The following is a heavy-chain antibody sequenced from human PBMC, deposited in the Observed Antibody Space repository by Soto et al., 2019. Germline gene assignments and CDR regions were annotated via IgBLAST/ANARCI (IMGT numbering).Heavy chain of an antibody. Sequence: QVQLVQSGAEVKKPGSSVTVSCKASGGTFSSYAISWVRQAPGQGLELMGGIIPICGTASYAQKSQGRVTITADESTSTAYMELSSLRSEDTAVYYCARGMKHYYGSGSNAFDIWGKGTMVTVSS. J-gene: IGHJ3*02. D-gene: IGHD3-10*01. V-gene: IGHV1-69*01. CDR2: IIPICGTA. CDR1: GGTFSSYA. CDR3: ARGMKHYYGSGSNAFDI.